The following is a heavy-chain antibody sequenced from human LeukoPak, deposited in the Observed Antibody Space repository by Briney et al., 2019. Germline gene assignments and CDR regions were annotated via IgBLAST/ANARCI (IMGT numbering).Heavy chain of an antibody. D-gene: IGHD3-22*01. J-gene: IGHJ4*02. Sequence: SETLSLTCTVSGGSISSSSYYWGWTRQPPGKGLEWIGSIYYSGSTYYNPSLKSRVTISVDTSKNQFSLKLSSVTAADTAVYYCARLAYYYDSSGFDYWGQGTPVTVSS. V-gene: IGHV4-39*01. CDR2: IYYSGST. CDR1: GGSISSSSYY. CDR3: ARLAYYYDSSGFDY.